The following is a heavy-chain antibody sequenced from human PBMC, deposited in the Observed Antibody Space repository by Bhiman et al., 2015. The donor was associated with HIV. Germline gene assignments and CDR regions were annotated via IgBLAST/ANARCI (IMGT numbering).Heavy chain of an antibody. Sequence: QVQLVESGGGVVQPGRSLRLSCAASGFTFSSYAMHWVRQAPGKGLEWVAVISYDGSNKYYAGSVKGRFTMSRDNSKNTLYLQMNNLRLEDTAVYYCARLRSLTKQWLVLEDYFDYWGQGTLVTVSS. CDR3: ARLRSLTKQWLVLEDYFDY. CDR2: ISYDGSNK. J-gene: IGHJ4*02. V-gene: IGHV3-30*04. CDR1: GFTFSSYA. D-gene: IGHD6-19*01.